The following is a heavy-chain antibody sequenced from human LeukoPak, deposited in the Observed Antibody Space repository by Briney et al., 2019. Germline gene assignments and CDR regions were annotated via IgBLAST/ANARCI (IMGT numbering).Heavy chain of an antibody. D-gene: IGHD5-24*01. V-gene: IGHV3-23*01. Sequence: GGSLRLSCAASGFTFSSYAMSWVRQAPGKGLEWVSAISGSGGSTYYADSVKGRFTISRDNAKNSLYLQMNSLRAEDTAVYYCARGSQEMATLDYWGQGTLVTVSS. CDR2: ISGSGGST. CDR1: GFTFSSYA. J-gene: IGHJ4*02. CDR3: ARGSQEMATLDY.